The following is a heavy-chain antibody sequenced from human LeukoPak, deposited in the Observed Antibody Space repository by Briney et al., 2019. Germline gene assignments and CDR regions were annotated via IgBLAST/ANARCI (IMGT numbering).Heavy chain of an antibody. CDR2: INHSGST. J-gene: IGHJ4*02. Sequence: SETLSLTCAVYGGSSSGYYWSWIRQPPGKGLEWIGEINHSGSTNYNPSLKSRVTISVDTSKNQFSLKLSSVTAADTAVYYCARHRIRVGATRPAFDYWGQGTLVTVSS. D-gene: IGHD1-26*01. CDR3: ARHRIRVGATRPAFDY. V-gene: IGHV4-34*01. CDR1: GGSSSGYY.